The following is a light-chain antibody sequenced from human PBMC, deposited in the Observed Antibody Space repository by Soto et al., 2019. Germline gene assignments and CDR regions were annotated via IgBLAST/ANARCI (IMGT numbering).Light chain of an antibody. J-gene: IGLJ3*02. V-gene: IGLV4-69*01. CDR1: SGHSSYA. CDR3: QTWGTGIHWV. Sequence: QSVLTQSPSASASLGASVKLTCTLSSGHSSYAFAWHQQQPEKGPRYLMKLNSDGSHSKGDGIPDRFSGSSSGAERYLTISSLQSEDEADYYCQTWGTGIHWVFGGGTKLTVL. CDR2: LNSDGSH.